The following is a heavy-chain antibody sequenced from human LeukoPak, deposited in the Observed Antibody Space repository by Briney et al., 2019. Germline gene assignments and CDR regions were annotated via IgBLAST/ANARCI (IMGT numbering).Heavy chain of an antibody. CDR3: ARDRSRYCSSTSCFYYYYYMDV. Sequence: SSETLSLTCTVSGHSISSGYYWGWIRQPPGKGLEWIGSIYHSGSTYYNPSLKSRVTISVDTSKNQFSLKLSSVTAADTAVYYCARDRSRYCSSTSCFYYYYYMDVWGKGTTVTVSS. V-gene: IGHV4-38-2*02. J-gene: IGHJ6*03. CDR1: GHSISSGYY. D-gene: IGHD2-2*01. CDR2: IYHSGST.